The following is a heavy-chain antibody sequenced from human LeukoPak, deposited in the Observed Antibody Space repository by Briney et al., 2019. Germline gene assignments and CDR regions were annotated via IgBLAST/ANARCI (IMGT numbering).Heavy chain of an antibody. D-gene: IGHD3-10*01. J-gene: IGHJ4*02. V-gene: IGHV1-69*13. CDR2: VIPIFGTA. CDR1: GGTFSSYA. Sequence: SVKLSCKASGGTFSSYAISWGRQAPGQGLEWMGGVIPIFGTANYAQKFQGRVTITADESTSTAYLELSSLRSEDTAVYYCARQWGDYYGSGSYGPYYFDYWGQGTLVTVSS. CDR3: ARQWGDYYGSGSYGPYYFDY.